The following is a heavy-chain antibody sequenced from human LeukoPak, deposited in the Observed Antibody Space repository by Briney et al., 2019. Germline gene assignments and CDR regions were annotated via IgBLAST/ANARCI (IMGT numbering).Heavy chain of an antibody. V-gene: IGHV1-2*02. CDR1: GYTFTGYY. D-gene: IGHD6-19*01. J-gene: IGHJ4*02. Sequence: ASVKVSCKASGYTFTGYYMHWVRQAPGQGLEWMGWINPNSGGTNYAQKFQGRVTMTTDTSTSTAYMELRSLRSDDTAVYYCARDVGSSSGWYLAQFDYWGQGTLVTVSS. CDR2: INPNSGGT. CDR3: ARDVGSSSGWYLAQFDY.